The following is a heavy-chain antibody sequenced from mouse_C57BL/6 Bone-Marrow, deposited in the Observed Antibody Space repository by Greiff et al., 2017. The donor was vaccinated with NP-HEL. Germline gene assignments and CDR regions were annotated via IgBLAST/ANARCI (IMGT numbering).Heavy chain of an antibody. Sequence: EVKVVESGGGLVKPGGSLKLSCAASGFTFSDYGMHWVRQAPEKGLEWVAYISSGSSTIYYADTVKGRFTISRDNAKNTLFLQMTSLRSEDTAMYYCARDLLGVDYWGQGTTLTVSS. CDR2: ISSGSSTI. V-gene: IGHV5-17*01. CDR1: GFTFSDYG. D-gene: IGHD4-1*01. J-gene: IGHJ2*01. CDR3: ARDLLGVDY.